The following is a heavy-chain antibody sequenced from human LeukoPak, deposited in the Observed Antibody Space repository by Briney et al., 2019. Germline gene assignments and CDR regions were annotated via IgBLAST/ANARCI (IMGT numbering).Heavy chain of an antibody. D-gene: IGHD3-22*01. Sequence: GGSLRLSCAASGFTFSSYSMNWVRQAPGKGLEWVSSISSSSSYIYYADSVKGRFTISRDNAMNSLYLQMNSLRAEDTAVYYCAKDSLLRTGSALYYGMDVWGQGTTVTVSS. J-gene: IGHJ6*02. V-gene: IGHV3-21*04. CDR2: ISSSSSYI. CDR1: GFTFSSYS. CDR3: AKDSLLRTGSALYYGMDV.